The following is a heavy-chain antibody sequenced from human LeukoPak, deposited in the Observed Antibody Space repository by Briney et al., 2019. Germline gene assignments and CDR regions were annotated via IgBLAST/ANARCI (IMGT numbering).Heavy chain of an antibody. V-gene: IGHV4-61*03. Sequence: SGTLSLTCNVSGVSIRTSTYYWNWIRQSPGTGLEWTGCVSDTGTTKYNPSLKSRVTISVDTSKNHFSLILMSVTAADTAVYYCARGYYEPFQSWGQGTPVTVSS. D-gene: IGHD3-16*01. J-gene: IGHJ4*02. CDR2: VSDTGTT. CDR3: ARGYYEPFQS. CDR1: GVSIRTSTYY.